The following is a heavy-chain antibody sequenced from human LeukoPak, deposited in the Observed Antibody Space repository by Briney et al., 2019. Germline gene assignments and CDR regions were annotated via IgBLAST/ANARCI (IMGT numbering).Heavy chain of an antibody. CDR3: TKRTPEYSSSWCLDY. J-gene: IGHJ4*02. V-gene: IGHV3-23*01. Sequence: PGGSLRLSCAASGFTFSSYAMSWVRQAPGKGLEWVSAIDGSGVTTFYADSVKGRFTVSRDNSKNTLFLQMNSLRAEDTAVYYCTKRTPEYSSSWCLDYWGRGTLVTVSS. CDR2: IDGSGVTT. CDR1: GFTFSSYA. D-gene: IGHD6-13*01.